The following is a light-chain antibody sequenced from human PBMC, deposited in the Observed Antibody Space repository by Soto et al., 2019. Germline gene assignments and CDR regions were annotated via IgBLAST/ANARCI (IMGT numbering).Light chain of an antibody. J-gene: IGKJ2*01. CDR1: QSVSSN. CDR3: QQYNNWPPYT. V-gene: IGKV3-15*01. CDR2: GAS. Sequence: EMVMTQSPATLSVSPGERATLSCRASQSVSSNLAWYQQKPGQAPRLLIYGASTRATGIPARFSGSGSGTEFTLTISSLQPEDFAVYYCQQYNNWPPYTFGQGTKLEIK.